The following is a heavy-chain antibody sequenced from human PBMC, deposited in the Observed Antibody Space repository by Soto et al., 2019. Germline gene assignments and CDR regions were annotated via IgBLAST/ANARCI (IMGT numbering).Heavy chain of an antibody. D-gene: IGHD2-8*01. CDR3: AKSYCTNGVCYTGGVSDS. CDR2: ISGSGGST. Sequence: EVQLLESGGGLVQPGGSLRLSCAASGFTFSSYAMSWVRQAPGKGLEWVSAISGSGGSTYYADSVKGRFTISRDNSKNTLYLQMNSLRAEDTAVYSCAKSYCTNGVCYTGGVSDSWGQGTLVTVSS. V-gene: IGHV3-23*01. CDR1: GFTFSSYA. J-gene: IGHJ4*02.